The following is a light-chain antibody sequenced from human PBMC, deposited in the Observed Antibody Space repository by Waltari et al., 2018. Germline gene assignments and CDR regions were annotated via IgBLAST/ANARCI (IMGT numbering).Light chain of an antibody. CDR2: GAA. CDR3: QQYGST. V-gene: IGKV3-20*01. Sequence: EIVLTQSPGTLSLSPWERATLSCRASRSVRSNYLAWYQQKPGQAPRLLIYGAASRATGIPGRCSGSGSGTDFTLTISRLEPEDFAVQYCQQYGSTFGPGTTVDIK. J-gene: IGKJ3*01. CDR1: RSVRSNY.